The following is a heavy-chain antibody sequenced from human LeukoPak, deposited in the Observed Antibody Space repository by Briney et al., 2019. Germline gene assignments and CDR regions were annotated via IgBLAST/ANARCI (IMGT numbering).Heavy chain of an antibody. CDR3: AIDIGYSGSRIPRGWFDP. CDR1: GYTFTSYY. Sequence: ASVKVSCKASGYTFTSYYMHWVRLAPGQGLEWMGWISAYNGNTNYAQKLQGRVTMTTDTSTSTAYMELRSLRSDDTAVYYCAIDIGYSGSRIPRGWFDPWGQGTLVAVSS. D-gene: IGHD3-10*01. CDR2: ISAYNGNT. V-gene: IGHV1-18*04. J-gene: IGHJ5*02.